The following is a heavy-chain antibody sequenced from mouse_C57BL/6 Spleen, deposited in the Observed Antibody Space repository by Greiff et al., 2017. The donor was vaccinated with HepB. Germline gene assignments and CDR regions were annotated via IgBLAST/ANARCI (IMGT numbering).Heavy chain of an antibody. CDR3: AIITTVEPYFDY. Sequence: QVHVKQSGPELVKPGASVKISCKASGYAFSSSWMNWVKQRPGKGLEWIGRIYPGDGDTNYNGKFKGKATLTADKSSSTAYMQLSSLTSEDSAVYFCAIITTVEPYFDYWGQGTTLTVSS. J-gene: IGHJ2*01. V-gene: IGHV1-82*01. CDR1: GYAFSSSW. D-gene: IGHD1-1*01. CDR2: IYPGDGDT.